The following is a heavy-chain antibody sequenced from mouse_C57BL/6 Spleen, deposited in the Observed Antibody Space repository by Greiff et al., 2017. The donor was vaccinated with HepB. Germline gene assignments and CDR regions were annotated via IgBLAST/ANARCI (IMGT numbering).Heavy chain of an antibody. J-gene: IGHJ2*01. CDR2: ISDGGSYT. CDR1: GFTFSSYA. Sequence: EVKVVESGGGLVKPGGSLKLSCAASGFTFSSYAMSWVRQTPEKRLEWVATISDGGSYTYYPDNVKGRFTISRDNAKNNLYLQMSHLKSEDTAMYYCARDQGITTVVDYFDYWGQGTTLTVSS. CDR3: ARDQGITTVVDYFDY. V-gene: IGHV5-4*01. D-gene: IGHD1-1*01.